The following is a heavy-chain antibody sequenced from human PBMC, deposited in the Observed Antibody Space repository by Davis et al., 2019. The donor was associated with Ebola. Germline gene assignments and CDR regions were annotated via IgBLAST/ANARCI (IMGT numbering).Heavy chain of an antibody. V-gene: IGHV5-10-1*01. CDR1: GYSFTSYW. Sequence: PGGSLRLSCKGSGYSFTSYWISWVRQMPGKGLEWMGRIDPSDSYTNYSPSFQGHVTISADKSISTAYLQWSSLKASDTAMYYCAASITMVRGVIGGMDVWGKGTTVTVSS. J-gene: IGHJ6*04. CDR2: IDPSDSYT. CDR3: AASITMVRGVIGGMDV. D-gene: IGHD3-10*01.